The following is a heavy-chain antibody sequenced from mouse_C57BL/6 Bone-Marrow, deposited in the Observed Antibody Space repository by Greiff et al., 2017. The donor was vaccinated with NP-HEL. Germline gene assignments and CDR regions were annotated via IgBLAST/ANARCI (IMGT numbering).Heavy chain of an antibody. D-gene: IGHD3-2*02. CDR2: INPSSGYT. V-gene: IGHV1-4*01. J-gene: IGHJ3*01. Sequence: VQLQQSGAELARPGASVKMSCKASGYTFTSYTMHWVKQRPGQGLEWIGYINPSSGYTKYNQKFKDKATLTADKSSSTAYMQLSSLTSEDSAVYYCARQDSSGPLAYWGQGTLVTVSA. CDR3: ARQDSSGPLAY. CDR1: GYTFTSYT.